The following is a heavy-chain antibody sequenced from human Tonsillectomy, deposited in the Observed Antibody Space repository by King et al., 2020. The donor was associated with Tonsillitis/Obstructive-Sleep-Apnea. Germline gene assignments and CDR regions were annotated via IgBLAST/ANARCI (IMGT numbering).Heavy chain of an antibody. J-gene: IGHJ6*03. CDR3: ARLYNDPGHMDV. D-gene: IGHD1-1*01. CDR2: IWFDGSTK. CDR1: GFIFSSYG. V-gene: IGHV3-33*01. Sequence: HVQLVESGGGVVQPGRSLRLSCAASGFIFSSYGMHWVRQAPGKGLEWVAVIWFDGSTKYYADSVKGRFTISRDDSKNTLYLQMISLRAEDTAVYYCARLYNDPGHMDVWGKGTTVTVSS.